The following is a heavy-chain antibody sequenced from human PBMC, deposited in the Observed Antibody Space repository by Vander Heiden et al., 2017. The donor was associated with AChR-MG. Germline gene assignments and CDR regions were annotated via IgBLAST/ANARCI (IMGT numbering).Heavy chain of an antibody. D-gene: IGHD6-19*01. CDR3: ASGSYSSGWNPPGF. V-gene: IGHV1-69*01. Sequence: QVQLVQSGAEVKKPGSSVKVSCKASGATFSSYAISWVRQAPGQGLEWMGGIIPIFGTANYAQKFQGRVTITADESTSTAYMELSSLRSEDTAVYYCASGSYSSGWNPPGFWGQGTLVTVSS. CDR1: GATFSSYA. CDR2: IIPIFGTA. J-gene: IGHJ4*02.